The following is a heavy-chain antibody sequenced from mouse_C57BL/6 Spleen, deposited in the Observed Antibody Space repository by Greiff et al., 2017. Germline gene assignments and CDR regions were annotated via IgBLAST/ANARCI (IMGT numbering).Heavy chain of an antibody. D-gene: IGHD1-1*01. V-gene: IGHV1-4*01. Sequence: QVQLQQSGAELARPGASVKMSCKASGYTFTSYTMHWVKQRPGQGLEWIGYINPSSGYTKYNQKFKDKATLTADKSSSTAYMQLSSLTSEDSAVYYCARSEYYYGSSYGGYFDVWGTGTTVTVSS. J-gene: IGHJ1*03. CDR2: INPSSGYT. CDR1: GYTFTSYT. CDR3: ARSEYYYGSSYGGYFDV.